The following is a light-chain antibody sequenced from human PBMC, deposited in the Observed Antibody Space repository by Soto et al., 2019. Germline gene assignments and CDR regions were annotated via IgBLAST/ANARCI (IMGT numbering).Light chain of an antibody. CDR1: RAIATY. V-gene: IGKV1-27*01. CDR3: QYYNRAPLT. J-gene: IGKJ4*01. Sequence: DIQMTQSPSSLSASVGDRVTITCRASRAIATYLAWYQQKPGGVPKRLIHSASSLRSGVPSRFSGSGSWTTFTLTISGLLPEDVATYYCQYYNRAPLTFGGGTKVE. CDR2: SAS.